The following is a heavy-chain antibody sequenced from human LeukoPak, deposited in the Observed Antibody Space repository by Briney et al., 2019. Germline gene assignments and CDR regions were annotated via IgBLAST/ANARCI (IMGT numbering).Heavy chain of an antibody. V-gene: IGHV4-59*01. J-gene: IGHJ4*02. CDR1: GGPISSYY. D-gene: IGHD6-19*01. CDR2: IYYSGST. Sequence: PSETLSLTCTVSGGPISSYYWSWIRQPPGKGLEWIGYIYYSGSTNYNPSLKSRVTISVDTSKNQFSLKLSSVTAADTAVYYCARFIAVAGTFDYWGQGTLVTVSS. CDR3: ARFIAVAGTFDY.